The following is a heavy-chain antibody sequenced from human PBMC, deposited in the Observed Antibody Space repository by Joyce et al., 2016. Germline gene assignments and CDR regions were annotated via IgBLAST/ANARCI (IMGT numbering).Heavy chain of an antibody. CDR1: GYSFTGSY. V-gene: IGHV1-2*06. CDR3: ARGAYSDYPYCDF. J-gene: IGHJ4*02. CDR2: TNPNSGLT. D-gene: IGHD4-11*01. Sequence: QVQLVQSGAEMKKTGASVRVSCKSSGYSFTGSYIHWFRQAPGQGPEWMGRTNPNSGLTKYAPKFQDRVTMTTDTSITTAYMDLTRLSSDDTAVYYCARGAYSDYPYCDFWGQGTLVTVSS.